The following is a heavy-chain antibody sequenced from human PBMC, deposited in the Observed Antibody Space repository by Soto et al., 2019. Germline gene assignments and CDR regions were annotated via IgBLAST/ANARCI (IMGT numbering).Heavy chain of an antibody. CDR1: GYTYNFYG. Sequence: ASVKVSCKASGYTYNFYGITWVRQAPGQGLEWMGWISGFNGNTNYAADLQGRVTMTTDTYTSTAYMALRGLRSDDTAVYYCARIGGESGHESPDFDSWGQGTLVXV. CDR3: ARIGGESGHESPDFDS. D-gene: IGHD4-17*01. V-gene: IGHV1-18*01. CDR2: ISGFNGNT. J-gene: IGHJ4*02.